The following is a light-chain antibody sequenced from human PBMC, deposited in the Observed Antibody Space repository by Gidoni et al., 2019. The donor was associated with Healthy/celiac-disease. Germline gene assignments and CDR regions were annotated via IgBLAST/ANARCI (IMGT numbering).Light chain of an antibody. J-gene: IGKJ2*01. Sequence: IQMTQSPSSLPASVGDRVTITCRASQSISSYLNWYQQKPGKAPKLLIYAASSSQSGVPSRFSGSGSGTDFTLTISSLQPEDFATYYCQQCYSTPYTFXQXTKLEIK. CDR1: QSISSY. CDR2: AAS. CDR3: QQCYSTPYT. V-gene: IGKV1-39*01.